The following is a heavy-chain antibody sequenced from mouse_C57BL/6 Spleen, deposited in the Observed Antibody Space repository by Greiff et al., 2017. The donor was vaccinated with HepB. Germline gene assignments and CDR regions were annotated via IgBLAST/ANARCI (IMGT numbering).Heavy chain of an antibody. V-gene: IGHV5-9-1*02. CDR1: GFTFSSYA. D-gene: IGHD1-1*01. Sequence: EVQGVESGEGLVKPGGSLKLSCAASGFTFSSYAMPWVRQTPEKRLEWVAYISSGGDYIYYADTVKGRFTISRDKARNTLYLQMSSLKSEDTAMYYCTRVVSYYYGSSFDYWGQGTTLTVSS. J-gene: IGHJ2*01. CDR3: TRVVSYYYGSSFDY. CDR2: ISSGGDYI.